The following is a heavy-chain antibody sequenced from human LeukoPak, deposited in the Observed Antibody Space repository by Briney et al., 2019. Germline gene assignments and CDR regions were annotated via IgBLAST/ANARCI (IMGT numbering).Heavy chain of an antibody. CDR1: GFTFSDYR. D-gene: IGHD6-6*01. V-gene: IGHV3-21*01. CDR3: ARDDPSMIAALHY. Sequence: PGESLRLSCAASGFTFSDYRMNWVRQAPGKVLEWVSSISGTSTNIYYADSVKGRFTISRDNAKNSVYLQMNSLRAEDTAVYYCARDDPSMIAALHYWGQGTLVTVSS. J-gene: IGHJ4*02. CDR2: ISGTSTNI.